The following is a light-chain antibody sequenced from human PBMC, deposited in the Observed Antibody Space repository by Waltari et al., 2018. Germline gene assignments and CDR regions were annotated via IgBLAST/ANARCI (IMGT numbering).Light chain of an antibody. V-gene: IGLV8-61*01. CDR3: SLYMGSGIWV. CDR1: SGSLSTTSY. CDR2: KGN. J-gene: IGLJ3*02. Sequence: QTVVTQEPSLSVSPGGTVTLTCTLSSGSLSTTSYATWYQQTPGQAPRPPVYKGNSRSSGVPDRFSGSILGNKAALTITGAQADDECDYYCSLYMGSGIWVFGGGTKLTVL.